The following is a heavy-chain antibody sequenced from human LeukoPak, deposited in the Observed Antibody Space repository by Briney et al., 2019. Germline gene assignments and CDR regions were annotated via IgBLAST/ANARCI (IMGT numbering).Heavy chain of an antibody. CDR1: GFIFTSYS. V-gene: IGHV3-48*01. J-gene: IGHJ4*02. D-gene: IGHD3-22*01. Sequence: GGSLRLSCAASGFIFTSYSMNWVHQAPGKGLEWISYISSSSTIYYADSVRGRFTISRDNAKNSLYLQMNSLRAEDTAVYYCARGFHRYNYDSGAYSVYWGQGTLVTVSS. CDR2: ISSSSTI. CDR3: ARGFHRYNYDSGAYSVY.